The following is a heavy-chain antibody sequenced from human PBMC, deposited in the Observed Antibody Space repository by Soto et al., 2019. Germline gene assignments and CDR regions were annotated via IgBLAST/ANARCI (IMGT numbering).Heavy chain of an antibody. D-gene: IGHD3-22*01. J-gene: IGHJ3*02. CDR1: GGSISSSNW. CDR2: IYHSGST. CDR3: ARVGCWYSSGYYLDDAFDI. V-gene: IGHV4-4*02. Sequence: SETLSLTCAVSGGSISSSNWWSWVRQPPGKGLEWIGEIYHSGSTNYNPSLKSRFTISGDKSKNQFSLKLSSVTAADTAVYYCARVGCWYSSGYYLDDAFDIWGQGTMVTVSS.